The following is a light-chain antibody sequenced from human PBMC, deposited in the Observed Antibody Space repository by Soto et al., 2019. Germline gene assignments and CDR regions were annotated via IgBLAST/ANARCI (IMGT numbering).Light chain of an antibody. J-gene: IGLJ3*02. Sequence: QSVLTQPPSVSGTPGQRVTIFCSGSSSNIGSNYVYWYQQLPGTAPKLLIYRNNQRPSGVPDRFSGSKSGTSASLAISGLRSEDEADYYCAAWDDSLSGWVFGGGTKLTVL. CDR3: AAWDDSLSGWV. CDR2: RNN. V-gene: IGLV1-47*01. CDR1: SSNIGSNY.